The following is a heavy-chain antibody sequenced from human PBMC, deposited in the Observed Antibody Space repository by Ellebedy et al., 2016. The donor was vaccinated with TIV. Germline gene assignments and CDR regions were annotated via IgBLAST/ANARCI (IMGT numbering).Heavy chain of an antibody. J-gene: IGHJ6*02. D-gene: IGHD5/OR15-5a*01. CDR3: ARGFFTVSAHMDV. Sequence: AASVKVSCKASGYTFSNHGINWVRQAPGQGPEWMGWISADTGNTKYGQKFQGRVTMTTDTSTTTTYMELRSLRSDDTAAYYCARGFFTVSAHMDVWGQGTAVTVSS. V-gene: IGHV1-18*04. CDR2: ISADTGNT. CDR1: GYTFSNHG.